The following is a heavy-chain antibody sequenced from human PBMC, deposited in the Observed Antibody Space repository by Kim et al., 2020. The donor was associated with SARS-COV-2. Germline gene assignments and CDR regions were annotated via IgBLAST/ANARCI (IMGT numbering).Heavy chain of an antibody. CDR2: IIAYNGNA. J-gene: IGHJ6*02. CDR3: AREVCGGDYYPWDEYWGMDL. CDR1: GYTFTSYA. V-gene: IGHV1-18*04. D-gene: IGHD2-21*02. Sequence: ASVKVSCKASGYTFTSYAISWVRQAPGQGLEWMGGIIAYNGNANYAQKLQGRVTMTTDTSTSTAYMELRSLRSDDTAVYYCAREVCGGDYYPWDEYWGMDLWGQGTTVTVSS.